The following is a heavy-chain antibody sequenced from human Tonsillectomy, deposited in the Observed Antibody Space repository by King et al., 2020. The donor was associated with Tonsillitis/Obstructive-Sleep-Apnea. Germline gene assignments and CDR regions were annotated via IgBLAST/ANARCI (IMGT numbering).Heavy chain of an antibody. J-gene: IGHJ5*02. V-gene: IGHV4-39*02. D-gene: IGHD2-2*01. CDR3: ARDLRYCSSTSCTT. CDR2: IYYSGST. CDR1: GGSISSSSYY. Sequence: QLQESGPGLVKPSETLSLTCTVSGGSISSSSYYWGWIRQPPGQGLEWIGSIYYSGSTYYNPSLKSRVTISVDTSKNQFSLKLSSVTAADTAVYYCARDLRYCSSTSCTTWGQGTLVTVSS.